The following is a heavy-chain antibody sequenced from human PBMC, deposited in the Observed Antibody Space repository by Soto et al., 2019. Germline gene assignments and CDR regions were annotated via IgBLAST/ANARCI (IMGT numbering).Heavy chain of an antibody. Sequence: PGGSLRLSCAASGFTFSSYAMHWVRQAPGKGLEWVAVISYDGSNKYYADSVKGRFTISRDNSKNTLYLQMNSLRAEDTAVYYCARGQGYQRPWFDPWGQGTLVTVSS. CDR3: ARGQGYQRPWFDP. J-gene: IGHJ5*02. CDR2: ISYDGSNK. CDR1: GFTFSSYA. D-gene: IGHD5-12*01. V-gene: IGHV3-30-3*01.